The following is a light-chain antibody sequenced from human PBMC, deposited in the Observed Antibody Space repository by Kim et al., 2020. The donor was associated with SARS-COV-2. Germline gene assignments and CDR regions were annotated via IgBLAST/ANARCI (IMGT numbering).Light chain of an antibody. V-gene: IGKV3-11*01. Sequence: EIELAQSPATLSLSPGERATLSCRASHNVYNYLAWYQQKPGQAPRLLIYDASNRATGLAARFSGSGSGTDFTLTINNLEPEDSAVYYCQQRGNWPFTFGGGTKVDIK. J-gene: IGKJ4*01. CDR2: DAS. CDR1: HNVYNY. CDR3: QQRGNWPFT.